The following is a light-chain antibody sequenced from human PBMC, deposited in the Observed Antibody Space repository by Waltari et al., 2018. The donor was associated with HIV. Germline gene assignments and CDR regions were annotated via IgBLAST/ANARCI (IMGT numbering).Light chain of an antibody. CDR3: QVWDSSSEYV. Sequence: SSVLTQPPPVSVAPGQTARIPSGGTSIVSNSVHWYQQKPGQAPVMVVYDDFDRPSGIPERFSCSNSGNTATLTISRVEAGDEADYFCQVWDSSSEYVFGSGTKVTVL. CDR1: SIVSNS. V-gene: IGLV3-21*02. CDR2: DDF. J-gene: IGLJ1*01.